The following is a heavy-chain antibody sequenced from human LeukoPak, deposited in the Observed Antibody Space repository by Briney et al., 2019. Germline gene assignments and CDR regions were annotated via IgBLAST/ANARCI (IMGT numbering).Heavy chain of an antibody. CDR2: IKQDGSDK. V-gene: IGHV3-7*03. CDR1: GFTFSAYW. D-gene: IGHD1-26*01. CDR3: AKPLRPTTSYFDY. Sequence: GGSLRLSCAASGFTFSAYWMSWVRQAPGKGLEWVANIKQDGSDKYYVDSVKGRFTISRDNAKNSLYLQMNSLRAEDTAVYFCAKPLRPTTSYFDYWGQGTLVTVSS. J-gene: IGHJ4*02.